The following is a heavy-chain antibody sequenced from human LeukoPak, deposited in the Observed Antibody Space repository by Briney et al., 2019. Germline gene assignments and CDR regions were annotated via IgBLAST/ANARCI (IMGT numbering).Heavy chain of an antibody. Sequence: SETLSLTCGVSGYSISNGYHWGWIRQPPGKGLEWIGSIQHSGRIYHNPSLKSRVTISVETTKHQFSLKLTSATASDTAVYYCARINWNPDYWGQGTLVTASS. CDR2: IQHSGRI. CDR3: ARINWNPDY. V-gene: IGHV4-38-2*01. CDR1: GYSISNGYH. D-gene: IGHD1-1*01. J-gene: IGHJ4*02.